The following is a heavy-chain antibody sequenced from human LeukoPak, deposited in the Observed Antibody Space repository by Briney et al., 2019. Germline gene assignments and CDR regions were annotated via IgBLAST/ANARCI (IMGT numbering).Heavy chain of an antibody. CDR2: INPSGSST. CDR1: GYSFTSHY. V-gene: IGHV1-46*01. J-gene: IGHJ5*02. Sequence: GASVKVPCKASGYSFTSHYMHWVRQAPGQGLEWLGLINPSGSSTLYAQKFQGRVTMTRDMSTTTDYMELSSLRSEDTAVYYCARDNSVGDVAWWFDPWGQGTLVTVSS. CDR3: ARDNSVGDVAWWFDP. D-gene: IGHD1-26*01.